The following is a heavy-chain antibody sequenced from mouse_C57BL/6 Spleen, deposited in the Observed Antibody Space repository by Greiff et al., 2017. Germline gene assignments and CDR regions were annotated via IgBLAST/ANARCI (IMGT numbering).Heavy chain of an antibody. CDR1: GYSFTGYY. D-gene: IGHD1-1*01. V-gene: IGHV1-42*01. CDR3: VLYYYGSSGY. Sequence: VQLKESGPELVKPGASVKISCKASGYSFTGYYMNWVKQSPEKSLEWIGEINPSTGGTTYNQKFKAKATLTVDKSSSTAYMQLKSLTSEDSAVYYCVLYYYGSSGYWGQGTTLTVSS. J-gene: IGHJ2*01. CDR2: INPSTGGT.